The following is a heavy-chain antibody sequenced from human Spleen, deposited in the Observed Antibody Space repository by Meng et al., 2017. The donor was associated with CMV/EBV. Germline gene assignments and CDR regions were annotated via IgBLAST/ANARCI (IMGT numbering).Heavy chain of an antibody. CDR3: ARGKYCSSTTCLFDS. Sequence: SGYTFSNHYLHWVRQAPGQGLEWMGIINPDGGGTSYSQKFRGRVTLTRDTSTNTVYMELSSLRSDDTAVYYCARGKYCSSTTCLFDSWGQGTLVTVSS. J-gene: IGHJ4*01. CDR2: INPDGGGT. CDR1: GYTFSNHY. D-gene: IGHD2-2*01. V-gene: IGHV1-46*01.